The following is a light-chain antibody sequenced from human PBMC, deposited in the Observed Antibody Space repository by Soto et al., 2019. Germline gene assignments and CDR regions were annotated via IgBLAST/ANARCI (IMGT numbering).Light chain of an antibody. CDR2: GAS. Sequence: IVRTHSPATMSVSLGERATLSCRASQRVSSNLAWYQQKPGQAPRLLVYGASTRATGIPARFSGSASGTEFTLTISSLQSEDFAVYYCQQYNNWPPVTFGQGTKVDIK. V-gene: IGKV3-15*01. J-gene: IGKJ1*01. CDR1: QRVSSN. CDR3: QQYNNWPPVT.